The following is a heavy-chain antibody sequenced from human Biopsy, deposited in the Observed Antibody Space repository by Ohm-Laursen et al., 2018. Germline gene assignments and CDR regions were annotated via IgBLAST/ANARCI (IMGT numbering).Heavy chain of an antibody. CDR3: AKGRVGRYVSLDR. Sequence: SLRLSCAASGFTFSSYPMNWARQAPGKGLEWVSAITVSADTTYYADCVRGRFTVSRDNSQNTLYLQMNSLRAEDTAIYYCAKGRVGRYVSLDRWGGGTMVTV. D-gene: IGHD3-10*02. V-gene: IGHV3-23*01. J-gene: IGHJ3*02. CDR2: ITVSADTT. CDR1: GFTFSSYP.